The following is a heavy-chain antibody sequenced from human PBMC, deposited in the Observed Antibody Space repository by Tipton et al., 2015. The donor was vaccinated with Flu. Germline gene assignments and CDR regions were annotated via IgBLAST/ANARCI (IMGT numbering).Heavy chain of an antibody. CDR1: GGSFSGYY. CDR3: ARFAGVLMVYAEYYYYGMDV. J-gene: IGHJ6*02. Sequence: TLSLTCAVYGGSFSGYYWSWIRQPPGKGLEWIGEINHSGSTNYNPSLKSRVTISVDTSKNQFSLKLSSVTAADTAVYYCARFAGVLMVYAEYYYYGMDVWGQGTTVTVSS. CDR2: INHSGST. V-gene: IGHV4-34*01. D-gene: IGHD2-8*01.